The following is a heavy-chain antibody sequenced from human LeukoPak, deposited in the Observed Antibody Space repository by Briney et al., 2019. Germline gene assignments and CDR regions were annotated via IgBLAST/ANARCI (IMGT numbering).Heavy chain of an antibody. V-gene: IGHV4-39*02. CDR1: GGSISSSSYY. Sequence: PSETLSLTCTVSGGSISSSSYYWGWIRQPPGKGLEWIGSIYYSGSTYYNPSLKSRVTISVDTSKNQFSLKLSSVTAADTAVYYCAREGVTGYHDAFDIWGQGTMVTVSS. D-gene: IGHD3-9*01. CDR3: AREGVTGYHDAFDI. J-gene: IGHJ3*02. CDR2: IYYSGST.